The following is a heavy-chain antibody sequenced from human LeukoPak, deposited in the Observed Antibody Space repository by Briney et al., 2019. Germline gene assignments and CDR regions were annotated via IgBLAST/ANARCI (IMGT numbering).Heavy chain of an antibody. CDR2: ILTMGSYI. D-gene: IGHD2-2*01. V-gene: IGHV3-21*01. CDR1: GFTFSSYS. J-gene: IGHJ5*02. CDR3: AKSGYQLLAGNGFDP. Sequence: PGGCLRLSCAASGFTFSSYSMNWVRQAPGKGLEWVSSILTMGSYIYYGDSVKGRFTISRDNAKNSMYLQMNSLRAEDTAVYYCAKSGYQLLAGNGFDPWGQGTLVA.